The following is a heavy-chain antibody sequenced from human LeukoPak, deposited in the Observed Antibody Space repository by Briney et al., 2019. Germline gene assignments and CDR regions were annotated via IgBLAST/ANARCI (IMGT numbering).Heavy chain of an antibody. CDR3: ATGSYSDYFDY. J-gene: IGHJ4*02. CDR1: GYSFTNYW. CDR2: IYPGYSDT. D-gene: IGHD3-10*01. Sequence: GESLKISCKGSGYSFTNYWIDWVRQMPGKDIEWMGIIYPGYSDTRYSPSFQGQVSISADKSISTAYLQWSSLKASDTAMYYCATGSYSDYFDYWGQGTLVTVSS. V-gene: IGHV5-51*01.